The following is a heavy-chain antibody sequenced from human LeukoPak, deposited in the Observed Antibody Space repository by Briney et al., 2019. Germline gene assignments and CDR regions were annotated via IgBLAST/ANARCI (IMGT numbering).Heavy chain of an antibody. CDR1: GGSFSGYY. CDR3: ARESYGSGSYFLGHYYYYMDV. V-gene: IGHV4-59*12. Sequence: SETLSLTCAVYGGSFSGYYWSWIRQPPGKGLEWIGYIYYSGSTNYNPSLKSRLTISVDTSKNQFSLKLSSVTAADTAVYYCARESYGSGSYFLGHYYYYMDVWGKGTTVTISS. CDR2: IYYSGST. D-gene: IGHD3-10*01. J-gene: IGHJ6*03.